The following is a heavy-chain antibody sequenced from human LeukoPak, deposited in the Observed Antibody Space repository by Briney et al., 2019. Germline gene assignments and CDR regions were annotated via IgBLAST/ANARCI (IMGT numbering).Heavy chain of an antibody. CDR1: GGSISSYY. D-gene: IGHD1-20*01. CDR3: ARGYNWVSPTRNFYYMDV. J-gene: IGHJ6*03. V-gene: IGHV4-4*07. Sequence: SETLSLTCTVSGGSISSYYWSWIRQPAGKGLEWIGRIFTSGSTNYNASLRSRVTKSVATSKNQFSLKLSSVTAADTAVYYCARGYNWVSPTRNFYYMDVWGKGTTVTVPS. CDR2: IFTSGST.